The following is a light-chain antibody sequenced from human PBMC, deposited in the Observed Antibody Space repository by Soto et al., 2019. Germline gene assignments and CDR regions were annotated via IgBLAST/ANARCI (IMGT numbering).Light chain of an antibody. CDR1: SSDVGNYNL. CDR2: EVS. Sequence: QSALTQPASVSGSPGQSITISCTGTSSDVGNYNLVSWYQQHPGKAPKLMIFEVSNRPSGVSNRFSGSKSGNTASLTISGLQAEDEADYYCSSYTTSSTSYVFGAGTKLTVL. J-gene: IGLJ1*01. V-gene: IGLV2-14*02. CDR3: SSYTTSSTSYV.